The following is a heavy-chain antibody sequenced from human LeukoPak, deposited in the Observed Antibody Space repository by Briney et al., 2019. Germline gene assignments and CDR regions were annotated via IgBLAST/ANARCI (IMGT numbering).Heavy chain of an antibody. CDR2: IYSGGST. V-gene: IGHV3-53*01. CDR1: GFTVSSNY. Sequence: PGGSLRLSCAASGFTVSSNYMSWVRQAPGKGLEWVSVIYSGGSTYYADSVKGRFTISRDNSKNTLYLQMNSLRAEDTAVYYCARVPGQWLVQTSYYFDYWGQGTLVTVSS. D-gene: IGHD6-19*01. CDR3: ARVPGQWLVQTSYYFDY. J-gene: IGHJ4*02.